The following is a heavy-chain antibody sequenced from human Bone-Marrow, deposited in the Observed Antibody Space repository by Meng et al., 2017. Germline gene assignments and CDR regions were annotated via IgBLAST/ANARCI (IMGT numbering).Heavy chain of an antibody. D-gene: IGHD3-3*01. Sequence: QVQLQQWGAGLLKPSETLSLTCAVYGGSFSGYYWSWIRQPPGKGLEWIGEINHNGSTNYNPSLKSRVTISVDTSKNQFSLKLSSVTAADTAVYYCARMMGIWGDDFWSGYSYYFDYWGQGTLVTVSS. CDR3: ARMMGIWGDDFWSGYSYYFDY. CDR1: GGSFSGYY. J-gene: IGHJ4*02. CDR2: INHNGST. V-gene: IGHV4-34*01.